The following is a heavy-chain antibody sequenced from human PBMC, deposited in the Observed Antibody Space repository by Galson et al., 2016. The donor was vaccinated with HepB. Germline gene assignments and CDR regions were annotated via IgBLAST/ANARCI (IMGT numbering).Heavy chain of an antibody. J-gene: IGHJ4*02. V-gene: IGHV3-7*01. Sequence: SLRLSCAASGSTFNAHWMNWVRQAPGKGLEWVANIRGDGIVSYYAESVRGRFTIPRDNAKNSLYLQMNGLRVDETAVYYCSREMTGSYFDWGQGTLVTVSS. CDR1: GSTFNAHW. CDR3: SREMTGSYFD. D-gene: IGHD3-10*01. CDR2: IRGDGIVS.